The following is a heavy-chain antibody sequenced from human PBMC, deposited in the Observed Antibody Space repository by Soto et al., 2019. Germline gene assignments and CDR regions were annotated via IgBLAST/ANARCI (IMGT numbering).Heavy chain of an antibody. D-gene: IGHD1-1*01. CDR1: GFTFSNYA. J-gene: IGHJ4*02. CDR3: ARESEH. CDR2: ITGSAGGT. V-gene: IGHV3-23*01. Sequence: GSLRLSCAASGFTFSNYAMSWVRQAPGKGLEWVSTITGSAGGTYYADSMKGRFTISRDNSKSTLYPQMYSLRVEDTAVYYCARESEHWGQGTLVTVSS.